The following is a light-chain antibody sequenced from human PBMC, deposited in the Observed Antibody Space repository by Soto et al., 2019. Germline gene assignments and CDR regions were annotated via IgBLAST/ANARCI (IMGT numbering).Light chain of an antibody. Sequence: IVLTQSPGTLSLSPGERATLSCRASQSVSSYLAWYQQKPGQAPRLLIYDASNRATGIPARFSGSGSGTDFYRPISSLETEDFAVYYCKQLSNRITVSQGTRLEIK. CDR3: KQLSNRIT. CDR2: DAS. J-gene: IGKJ5*01. V-gene: IGKV3-11*01. CDR1: QSVSSY.